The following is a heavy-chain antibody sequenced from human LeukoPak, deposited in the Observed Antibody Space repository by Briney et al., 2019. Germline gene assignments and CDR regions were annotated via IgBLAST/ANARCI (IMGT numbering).Heavy chain of an antibody. V-gene: IGHV3-74*01. J-gene: IGHJ4*02. CDR3: ARDRGPRTGFMVREAYDY. D-gene: IGHD3-10*01. Sequence: AGGSLRLSCAASGFTFSDYWIHWVRQAPGKGLVWVSRINTDGSITNCADSVKGRFSISRDNAKNTLYLQMSSLRAEDTAVYYCARDRGPRTGFMVREAYDYWGQGTLVTVSS. CDR2: INTDGSIT. CDR1: GFTFSDYW.